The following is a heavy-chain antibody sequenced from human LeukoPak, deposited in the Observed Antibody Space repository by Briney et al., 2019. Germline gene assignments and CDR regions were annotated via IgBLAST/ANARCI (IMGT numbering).Heavy chain of an antibody. V-gene: IGHV1-2*02. D-gene: IGHD2-21*01. CDR1: GYTFAGYY. J-gene: IGHJ4*02. Sequence: ASVKVSCKASGYTFAGYYIHWVGQAPGQGLEWMGWIDPNSGDTHYTQKFQGRVTMTRDTSITTAYMQVTRLRSDDTAVFYCARDGGPYCDGASCSFDYWGQGTLVTVSS. CDR3: ARDGGPYCDGASCSFDY. CDR2: IDPNSGDT.